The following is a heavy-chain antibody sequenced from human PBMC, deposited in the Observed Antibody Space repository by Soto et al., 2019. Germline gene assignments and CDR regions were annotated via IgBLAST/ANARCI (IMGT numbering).Heavy chain of an antibody. J-gene: IGHJ5*02. D-gene: IGHD6-13*01. CDR3: ARWSGSWYLSWFDP. CDR2: INAGNGNT. CDR1: GYTFTSCA. Sequence: ASVKVSCKASGYTFTSCAMHWVRQAPGQRLEWMGWINAGNGNTKYSQKFQGRVTITRDTSASTAYMELSSLRSEDTAVYYCARWSGSWYLSWFDPWGQGTLVTV. V-gene: IGHV1-3*01.